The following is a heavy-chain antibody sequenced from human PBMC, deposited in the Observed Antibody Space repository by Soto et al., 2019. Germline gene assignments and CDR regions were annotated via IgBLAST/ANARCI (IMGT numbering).Heavy chain of an antibody. J-gene: IGHJ4*02. CDR2: ISGSGGST. CDR1: VFTFISYA. D-gene: IGHD7-27*01. Sequence: GWSLRLSCASSVFTFISYAMSWVRQAPGKGLEWVSAISGSGGSTYYADSVKGRFTISRDNSKNTLYLQMNSLRAEDTAVYYCAKGLGGLDYWGQGTLVTVSS. CDR3: AKGLGGLDY. V-gene: IGHV3-23*01.